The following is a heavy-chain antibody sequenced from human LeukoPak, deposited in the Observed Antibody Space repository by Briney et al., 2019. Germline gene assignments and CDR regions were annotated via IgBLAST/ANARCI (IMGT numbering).Heavy chain of an antibody. D-gene: IGHD5-24*01. CDR2: IDPSDSYT. Sequence: GESLKISCKGYGYSFTTYWIGWVRQMPGKGLEWMGRIDPSDSYTNYSPSSQGHVTISADKSISTAYLQWSSLRASDTAIYYCARLKRDGYNFDYWGQGTLVTVSS. CDR1: GYSFTTYW. CDR3: ARLKRDGYNFDY. V-gene: IGHV5-10-1*01. J-gene: IGHJ4*02.